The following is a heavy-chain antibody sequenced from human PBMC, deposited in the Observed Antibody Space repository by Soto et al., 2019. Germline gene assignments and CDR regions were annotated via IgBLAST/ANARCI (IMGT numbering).Heavy chain of an antibody. CDR3: AKGVATAVPASDY. Sequence: PGGSLRLSCVASGFSFDDFVMNWVRQRPGKGLEWVSSVSWNSGAKLYADSVKGRFAISRDSAKKSVYLQMNSLRPDDTAFYYCAKGVATAVPASDYWGQGTLVTVSS. V-gene: IGHV3-9*01. CDR2: VSWNSGAK. J-gene: IGHJ4*02. D-gene: IGHD2-21*02. CDR1: GFSFDDFV.